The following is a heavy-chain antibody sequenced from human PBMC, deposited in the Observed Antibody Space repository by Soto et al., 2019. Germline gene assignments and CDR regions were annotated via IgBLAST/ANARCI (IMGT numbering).Heavy chain of an antibody. CDR3: VRDGTKAFRNVFDP. CDR1: GATIGGLC. Sequence: SETLSHPSTVSGATIGGLCWRWIRKSAGKGLEWIGRIYATGTTDYNPSLKSRVMMSVDTSKKQFSLKLRSVTAADTAVYYCVRDGTKAFRNVFDPWGQG. D-gene: IGHD1-1*01. CDR2: IYATGTT. V-gene: IGHV4-4*07. J-gene: IGHJ5*02.